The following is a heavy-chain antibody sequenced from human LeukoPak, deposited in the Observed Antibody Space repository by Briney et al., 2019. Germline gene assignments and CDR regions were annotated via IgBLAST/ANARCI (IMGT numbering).Heavy chain of an antibody. CDR3: ARDPVPGYYYDSSGFDY. D-gene: IGHD3-22*01. CDR1: GGSISSGGYY. J-gene: IGHJ4*02. CDR2: IYYSGST. Sequence: SETLSLTCTVSGGSISSGGYYWSWIRQHPGKGLEWIGYIYYSGSTYYNPSLRSRVTMSVDTSKNQFSLKLSSVTAADTAVYYCARDPVPGYYYDSSGFDYWGQGTLVTVSS. V-gene: IGHV4-31*03.